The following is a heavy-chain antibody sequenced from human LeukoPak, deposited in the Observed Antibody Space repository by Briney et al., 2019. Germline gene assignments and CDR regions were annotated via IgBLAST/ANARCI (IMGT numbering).Heavy chain of an antibody. CDR2: ISSSSSYI. D-gene: IGHD6-13*01. CDR3: ARGDSSRWYNFDY. CDR1: GFTFSSYG. J-gene: IGHJ4*02. Sequence: PGGSLRLSCAASGFTFSSYGMNWVRQAPGKGLEWVSFISSSSSYIYYIDSVKGRFTISRDNAKNSLYLQMNSLRAEDTAVYYCARGDSSRWYNFDYWGQGTVVTVSS. V-gene: IGHV3-21*01.